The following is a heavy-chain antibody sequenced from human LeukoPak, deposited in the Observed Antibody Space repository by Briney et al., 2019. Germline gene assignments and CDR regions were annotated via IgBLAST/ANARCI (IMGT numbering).Heavy chain of an antibody. Sequence: GGSLRLSCAASGFTFSSYGMSWVRQAPGKGPEWVSAISVSAGSTYYADSVKGRFTISRDNSKNTLHLQMNSLRVEDTAVYYCARRYCSSTSCTLDYWGQGTLVTVSS. CDR1: GFTFSSYG. D-gene: IGHD2-2*01. CDR2: ISVSAGST. CDR3: ARRYCSSTSCTLDY. J-gene: IGHJ4*02. V-gene: IGHV3-23*01.